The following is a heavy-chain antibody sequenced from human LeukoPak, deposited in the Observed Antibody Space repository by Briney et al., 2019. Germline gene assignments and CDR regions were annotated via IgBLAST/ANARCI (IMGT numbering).Heavy chain of an antibody. J-gene: IGHJ4*02. CDR1: GYTFTSYG. CDR3: ARDSGQYYYGSGSYYPPPDY. V-gene: IGHV1-18*01. CDR2: ISAYNGNT. Sequence: ASVTVSCKASGYTFTSYGISWVRQAPGQGLEWMGWISAYNGNTNYAQKLQGRVTMTTDTSTSTAYMELRSLRSDDTAVYYCARDSGQYYYGSGSYYPPPDYWGQGTLVTVSS. D-gene: IGHD3-10*01.